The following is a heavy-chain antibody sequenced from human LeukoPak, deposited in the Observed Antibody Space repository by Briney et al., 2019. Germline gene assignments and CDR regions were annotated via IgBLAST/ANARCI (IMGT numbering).Heavy chain of an antibody. CDR3: ATSYDSSGCD. V-gene: IGHV3-7*01. J-gene: IGHJ4*02. CDR1: GFIFSSFW. CDR2: IKPDGSLQ. D-gene: IGHD3-22*01. Sequence: GGSLRLSCTASGFIFSSFWMAWVRQAPGKGLEWVANIKPDGSLQFYGDSVKGRFTISRDNAKNSLYLQMNNLRAEDTALYYCATSYDSSGCDWGQGTLVTVSS.